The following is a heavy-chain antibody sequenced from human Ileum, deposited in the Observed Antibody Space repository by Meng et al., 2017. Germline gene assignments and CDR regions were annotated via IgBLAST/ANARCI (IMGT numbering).Heavy chain of an antibody. J-gene: IGHJ4*02. CDR2: ISENGSLK. CDR1: GFTFKNYD. CDR3: AKGEDGDKAGEKLDY. Sequence: QVQLVESGGGVVQPGRSLRLSCVASGFTFKNYDMHWVRQAPGKGLEWVAVISENGSLKHYADSVKGRFTISRDNSKNTVYLQMDSLRTDDTAVYYCAKGEDGDKAGEKLDYWGQGTLVTVSS. D-gene: IGHD5-24*01. V-gene: IGHV3-30-3*01.